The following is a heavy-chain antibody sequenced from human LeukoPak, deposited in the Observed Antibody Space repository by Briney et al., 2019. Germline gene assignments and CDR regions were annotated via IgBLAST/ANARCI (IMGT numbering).Heavy chain of an antibody. V-gene: IGHV4-34*01. CDR1: GGSFSGYY. Sequence: PSETLSLTCAVYGGSFSGYYWSWIRQPPGKGLEWIGEINHSGSTNYNPSLKSRVTISVDTSKNQFSLKLSSVTAADTAVYYCARDNLIFTIFGGFDPWGQGTLVTVSS. J-gene: IGHJ5*02. CDR3: ARDNLIFTIFGGFDP. D-gene: IGHD3-3*01. CDR2: INHSGST.